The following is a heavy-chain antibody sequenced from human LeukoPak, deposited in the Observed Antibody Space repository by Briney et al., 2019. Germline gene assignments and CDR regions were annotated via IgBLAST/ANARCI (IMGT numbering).Heavy chain of an antibody. CDR1: GFTFSSYS. Sequence: GGSLRLSCAASGFTFSSYSMNWVRQAPGKGLEWVAVIWYDGSNKYYADSVKGRFTISRDNSKNTLYLQMNSLRAEDTAVYYCAREVNYDRTIDYWGQGTLVTVSS. CDR2: IWYDGSNK. J-gene: IGHJ4*02. CDR3: AREVNYDRTIDY. V-gene: IGHV3-33*08. D-gene: IGHD3-22*01.